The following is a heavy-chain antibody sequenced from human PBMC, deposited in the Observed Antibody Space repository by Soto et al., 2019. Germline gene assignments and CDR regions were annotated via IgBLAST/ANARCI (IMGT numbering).Heavy chain of an antibody. CDR3: ARDRRSRQRSAAAGMTVDY. CDR2: ISAHNGNT. J-gene: IGHJ4*02. D-gene: IGHD6-13*01. Sequence: QVQLVQSGAEVKKPGASVKVSCKASGYTFTSYGISWVRQAPGQGLEWMGWISAHNGNTNYAQKLQGRVTMTTDTSTSTAYMELRSLRSDDTAVYYCARDRRSRQRSAAAGMTVDYWGQGTLVTVSS. V-gene: IGHV1-18*01. CDR1: GYTFTSYG.